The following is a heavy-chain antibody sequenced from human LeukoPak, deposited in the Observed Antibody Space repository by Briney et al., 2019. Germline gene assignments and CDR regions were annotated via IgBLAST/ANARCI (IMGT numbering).Heavy chain of an antibody. CDR1: GFTFSSYA. CDR2: ISYDGSNK. CDR3: ARGDYSNYDYYGKDV. V-gene: IGHV3-30-3*01. Sequence: GGSLRLSCAASGFTFSSYAMHWVRQAPGKGLEWVAVISYDGSNKYYADSVKGRFTISRDNSKNTLYLQMNSLRAEDTAVYYCARGDYSNYDYYGKDVWGQGTTVTVSS. J-gene: IGHJ6*02. D-gene: IGHD4-11*01.